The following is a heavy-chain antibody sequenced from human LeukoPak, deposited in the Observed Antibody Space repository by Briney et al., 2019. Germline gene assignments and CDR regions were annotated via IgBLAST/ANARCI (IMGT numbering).Heavy chain of an antibody. J-gene: IGHJ4*02. CDR3: ATDLGYTYFDY. Sequence: ASVKVSCKVSGSTLSELSLHWVRQAPGKGLEWMGGFDLEDGEAIYAQKFQGRVTITADTSTDTAYMELSSLRSEDTAVYYCATDLGYTYFDYWGQGTLVTVSS. CDR1: GSTLSELS. D-gene: IGHD5-18*01. CDR2: FDLEDGEA. V-gene: IGHV1-24*01.